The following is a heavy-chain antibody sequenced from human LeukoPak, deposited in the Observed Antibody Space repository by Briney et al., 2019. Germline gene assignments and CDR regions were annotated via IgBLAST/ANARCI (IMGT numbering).Heavy chain of an antibody. CDR1: GFTFSTCA. D-gene: IGHD1-14*01. CDR2: ISGTTSGT. CDR3: AKVRTYFYHGLDV. V-gene: IGHV3-23*01. Sequence: GGSLRLSCAASGFTFSTCAMSWVRQAPGKGLEWVSGISGTTSGTYYADSVKGRFTISRDNSKNTLFLQVNSLRAEDAAVYYCAKVRTYFYHGLDVWGQGTTVTVSS. J-gene: IGHJ6*02.